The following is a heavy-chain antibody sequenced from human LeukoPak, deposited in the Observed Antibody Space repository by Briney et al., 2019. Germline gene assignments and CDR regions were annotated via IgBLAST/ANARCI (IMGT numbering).Heavy chain of an antibody. V-gene: IGHV3-66*01. CDR2: IYSGGST. Sequence: GGSLRLSCAASGFTFSSYAMSWVRQAPGKGLEWVSVIYSGGSTYYADSVKGRFTISRDNSKNTLYLQMNSLRAEDTAVYYCARDLRDWGAFDIWGQGTMVTVSS. CDR1: GFTFSSYA. D-gene: IGHD3/OR15-3a*01. J-gene: IGHJ3*02. CDR3: ARDLRDWGAFDI.